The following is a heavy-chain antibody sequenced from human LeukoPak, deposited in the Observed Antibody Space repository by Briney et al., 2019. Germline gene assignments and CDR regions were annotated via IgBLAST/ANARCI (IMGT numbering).Heavy chain of an antibody. Sequence: GGSLRLSCAASGFTFSSYSMDWVRQAPGKGLEWVSYISSSSSTIYYADSVKGRFTISRDNAKNSLYLQMNSLRAEDTAMYYCARDEAVALFDYWGQGTLVTVSS. CDR1: GFTFSSYS. J-gene: IGHJ4*02. V-gene: IGHV3-48*01. D-gene: IGHD6-19*01. CDR3: ARDEAVALFDY. CDR2: ISSSSSTI.